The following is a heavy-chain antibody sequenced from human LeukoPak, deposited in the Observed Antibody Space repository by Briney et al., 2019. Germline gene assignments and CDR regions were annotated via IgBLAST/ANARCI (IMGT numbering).Heavy chain of an antibody. CDR2: ISSSSSYI. J-gene: IGHJ4*02. Sequence: GGSLRLSCAASGFTFSSYSMNWVRQPPGKGLEWVSSISSSSSYIYYADSVKGRFTISRDNAKNSLYLQMNSLRAEDTAVYYCASGGAARPDVDYWGQGTLVTVSS. D-gene: IGHD6-6*01. CDR1: GFTFSSYS. CDR3: ASGGAARPDVDY. V-gene: IGHV3-21*01.